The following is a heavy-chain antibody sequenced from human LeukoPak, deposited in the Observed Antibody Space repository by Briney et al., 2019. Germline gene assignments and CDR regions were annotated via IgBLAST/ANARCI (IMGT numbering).Heavy chain of an antibody. D-gene: IGHD4-17*01. CDR1: GFTFSSYA. V-gene: IGHV3-30*14. CDR3: ARETYGDYYALAY. Sequence: GGSLRLSCAASGFTFSSYAMHWVRQAPGRGLEWVAVISDDGSDKRYADSVKGRFTISRDNSKNMLYLQMNSLRAEDTAIYYCARETYGDYYALAYWGQGTLVTVSS. J-gene: IGHJ4*02. CDR2: ISDDGSDK.